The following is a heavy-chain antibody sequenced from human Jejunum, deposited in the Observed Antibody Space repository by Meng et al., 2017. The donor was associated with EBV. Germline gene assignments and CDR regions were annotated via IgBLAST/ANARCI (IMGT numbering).Heavy chain of an antibody. CDR3: AMGPDYAKSGY. J-gene: IGHJ4*02. V-gene: IGHV4-39*01. CDR2: ICFSDYT. CDR1: GGSISSSIYC. D-gene: IGHD4-17*01. Sequence: QWQRAESGPGLVKPSESLYFPCTVSGGSISSSIYCWGWIRQPPGKGLEWIGSICFSDYTYHNPSLKSRVTISADTSKNQFSLSLASVTAADTAVYYCAMGPDYAKSGYWGQGTLVTVSS.